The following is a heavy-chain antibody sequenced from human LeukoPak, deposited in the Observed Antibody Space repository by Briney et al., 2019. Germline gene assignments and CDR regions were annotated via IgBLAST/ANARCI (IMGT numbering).Heavy chain of an antibody. CDR2: ISGSGGST. Sequence: GGSLRLSCAASGFTFSSYGMSWVRRAPGKGLEWVSAISGSGGSTYYADSVKGRFTISRDNSKNTLYLQMNSLRAEDTAVYYCAKDPDYGGNWFDPWGQGTLVTVSS. CDR1: GFTFSSYG. J-gene: IGHJ5*02. V-gene: IGHV3-23*01. D-gene: IGHD4-23*01. CDR3: AKDPDYGGNWFDP.